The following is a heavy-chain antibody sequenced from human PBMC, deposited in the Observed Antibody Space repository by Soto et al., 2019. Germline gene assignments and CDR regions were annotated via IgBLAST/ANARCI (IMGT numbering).Heavy chain of an antibody. CDR2: IKEDSSEK. V-gene: IGHV3-7*03. Sequence: EVQLVESGGGLVQPGGSLRLSCAASGFTFSSYWMTWVRQAPGKGLEWVTNIKEDSSEKFYVDSVRGRFTISRDNAKNSLYLEMNSLRVEDTAIYYCARYYDGSGNSDAFDIWGQGTMVTVSS. CDR1: GFTFSSYW. J-gene: IGHJ3*02. D-gene: IGHD3-22*01. CDR3: ARYYDGSGNSDAFDI.